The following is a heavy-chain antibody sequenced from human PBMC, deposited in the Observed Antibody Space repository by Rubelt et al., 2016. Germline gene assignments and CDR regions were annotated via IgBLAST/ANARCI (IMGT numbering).Heavy chain of an antibody. CDR2: ISTDGRFI. CDR1: GFIFSNYG. D-gene: IGHD2-2*02. V-gene: IGHV3-30*02. Sequence: QVQLVESGGGVVQPGGSLRLSCAASGFIFSNYGMHWVRQAPGKGLEWVSFISTDGRFIHQADSVRGRFTISRDNFKNTVNLQMNRLRAEDTAGDYCAKERGDSVVVPAAIPTGMDVWGQGTTVTVS. CDR3: AKERGDSVVVPAAIPTGMDV. J-gene: IGHJ6*02.